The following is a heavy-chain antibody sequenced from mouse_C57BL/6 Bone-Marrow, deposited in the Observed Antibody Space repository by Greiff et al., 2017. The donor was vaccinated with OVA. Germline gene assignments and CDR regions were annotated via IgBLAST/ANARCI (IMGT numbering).Heavy chain of an antibody. V-gene: IGHV1-80*01. CDR1: GYAFSSYW. CDR3: ARFATMVTTGDY. Sequence: QVQLQQSGAELVKPGASVKISCKASGYAFSSYWMNWVKQRPGKGLEWIGQIYPGDGGTSYNQKFKGKATLTVDKSSSTAYMELRSLTSEDSAVYYCARFATMVTTGDYWGQGTTLTVSS. D-gene: IGHD2-2*01. J-gene: IGHJ2*01. CDR2: IYPGDGGT.